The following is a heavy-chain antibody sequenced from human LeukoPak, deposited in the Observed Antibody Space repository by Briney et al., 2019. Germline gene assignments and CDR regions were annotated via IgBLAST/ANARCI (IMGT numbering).Heavy chain of an antibody. Sequence: GGSLRLSCAASGFTISTKYTNWVRQAPGKGLEWVSIIYSGGTTYYADSVKGRFTISRDTSKNTVSLQMNSLRAEDTAVYFCARVGDHYHWNLDLWGRGTLVTVSS. J-gene: IGHJ2*01. CDR1: GFTISTKY. CDR3: ARVGDHYHWNLDL. V-gene: IGHV3-53*01. D-gene: IGHD3-10*01. CDR2: IYSGGTT.